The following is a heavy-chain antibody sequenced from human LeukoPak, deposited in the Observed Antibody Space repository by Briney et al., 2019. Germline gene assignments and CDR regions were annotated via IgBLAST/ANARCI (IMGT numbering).Heavy chain of an antibody. CDR2: LYSGGSI. CDR3: ARGGGYGQDFDY. Sequence: GGSLRLSCAASGISVSSNYMSWVRQAPGKGLEWVSVLYSGGSIYYADSVKGRFTISRDNSKNTLYLQMNSLRAEDTAVYYCARGGGYGQDFDYGGQGTLGTVS. J-gene: IGHJ4*02. D-gene: IGHD5-12*01. CDR1: GISVSSNY. V-gene: IGHV3-53*01.